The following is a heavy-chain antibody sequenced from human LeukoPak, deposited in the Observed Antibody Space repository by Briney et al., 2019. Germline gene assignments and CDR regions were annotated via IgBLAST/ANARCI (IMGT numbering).Heavy chain of an antibody. V-gene: IGHV4-59*12. J-gene: IGHJ5*02. D-gene: IGHD6-13*01. Sequence: KPSETLSLTCTVSGGSISSYYWSWIRQPPGKGLEWIAFIYYTGSAHYNPSLKSRVTISVDTSKNQFSLKLSSVTAADTAVYYCARLAAAGTGWFDPWGQGTLVTVSS. CDR3: ARLAAAGTGWFDP. CDR1: GGSISSYY. CDR2: IYYTGSA.